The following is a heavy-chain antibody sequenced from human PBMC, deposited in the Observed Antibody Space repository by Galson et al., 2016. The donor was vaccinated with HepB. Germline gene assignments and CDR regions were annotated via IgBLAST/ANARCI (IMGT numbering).Heavy chain of an antibody. D-gene: IGHD3-3*01. CDR1: GFTFSSYW. V-gene: IGHV3-7*01. CDR3: ARDGPHDFWSGYPFDY. J-gene: IGHJ4*02. CDR2: VKQDGSEK. Sequence: SLRLSCAASGFTFSSYWMSWVRQAPGTGLEWVANVKQDGSEKYYVDSVKGRFTISRDNAKNSLYLQMNSLRAEDTAVYYCARDGPHDFWSGYPFDYWGQGTLVTVSS.